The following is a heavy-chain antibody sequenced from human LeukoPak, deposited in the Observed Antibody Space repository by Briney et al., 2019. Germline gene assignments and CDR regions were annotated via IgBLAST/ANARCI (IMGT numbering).Heavy chain of an antibody. D-gene: IGHD5-24*01. J-gene: IGHJ4*02. V-gene: IGHV4-59*01. Sequence: SGTLSLTCTVSGGSISSYYWSWIRQPPGKGLEWIGYIYYSGSTNYNPSLKSRVTISVDTSKNQFSLKLSSVTAADTAVYYCARCLRDGYNWGFDYWGQGTLVTVSS. CDR2: IYYSGST. CDR1: GGSISSYY. CDR3: ARCLRDGYNWGFDY.